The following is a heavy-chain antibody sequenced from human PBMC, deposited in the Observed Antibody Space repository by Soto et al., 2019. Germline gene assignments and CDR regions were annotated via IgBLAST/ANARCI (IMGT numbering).Heavy chain of an antibody. V-gene: IGHV4-34*01. CDR2: VNQSGSP. D-gene: IGHD3-10*01. CDR3: ARATVVRGVYIVRHYSNSLYFDY. J-gene: IGHJ4*02. CDR1: GGSFSDYS. Sequence: SETLSLTCAVYGGSFSDYSWSWIRQPPGKGLEWMGEVNQSGSPNYSPSLKSRVTMSSDTAKNQFSLRLSSVTAADTAVYYCARATVVRGVYIVRHYSNSLYFDYWGPGTLVT.